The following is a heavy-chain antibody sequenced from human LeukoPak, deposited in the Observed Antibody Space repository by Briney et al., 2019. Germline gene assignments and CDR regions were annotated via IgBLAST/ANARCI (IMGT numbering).Heavy chain of an antibody. CDR2: ISGRGNYV. Sequence: PGGSLRLSCAASGFTFSDYFMSWVRQAPGKGLEWLSYISGRGNYVDYAESLTGRITISRDNAKNSLYLQMNSLRAEDTAVYYCARSGIGATEIDYWGQGTLVTVSS. J-gene: IGHJ4*02. CDR3: ARSGIGATEIDY. D-gene: IGHD6-13*01. CDR1: GFTFSDYF. V-gene: IGHV3-11*06.